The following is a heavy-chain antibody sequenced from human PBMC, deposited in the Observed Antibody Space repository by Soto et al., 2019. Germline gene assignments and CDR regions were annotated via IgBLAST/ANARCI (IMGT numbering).Heavy chain of an antibody. V-gene: IGHV4-39*01. CDR2: IYYSGST. D-gene: IGHD6-13*01. CDR1: GGSISSSSYY. Sequence: SETLSLTCTVSGGSISSSSYYWGWIRQPPGKGLEWIGSIYYSGSTYYNPSLKSRVTISVDTSKNQFSLKLSSVTAADTAVYYCASQAALYYYYYYMDVWGKGTTVT. J-gene: IGHJ6*03. CDR3: ASQAALYYYYYYMDV.